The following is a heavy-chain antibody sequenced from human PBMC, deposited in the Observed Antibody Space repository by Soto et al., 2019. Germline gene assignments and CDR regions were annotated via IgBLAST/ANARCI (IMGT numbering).Heavy chain of an antibody. D-gene: IGHD4-17*01. CDR3: ARYLGGDYYYISGMDV. CDR1: GFTFSTYG. V-gene: IGHV3-30*03. J-gene: IGHJ6*01. Sequence: QVQLAESGGGVVQPGRSLRLSCAASGFTFSTYGMHWVRQAPGKGLQWVAVISYDGRHKYYADSVKGRFTISRDNSKSTLFLQMHSLGVEDPAVYYCARYLGGDYYYISGMDVWGKGPRSPSPQ. CDR2: ISYDGRHK.